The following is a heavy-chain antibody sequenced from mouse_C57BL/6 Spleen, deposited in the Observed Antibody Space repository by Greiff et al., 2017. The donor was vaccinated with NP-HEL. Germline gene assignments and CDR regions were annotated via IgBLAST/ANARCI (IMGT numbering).Heavy chain of an antibody. D-gene: IGHD3-1*01. CDR3: ARSGTGYFDY. CDR1: GFTFSDYG. Sequence: EVKLMESGGGLVQPGGSLKLSCAASGFTFSDYGMPWVRQAPRQGPEWVAFISTLAYSIYYADPVTGRFTISRENAKNPLYLEMSSLRSEDTAMYDCARSGTGYFDYWGQGTTLTVSS. V-gene: IGHV5-15*01. J-gene: IGHJ2*01. CDR2: ISTLAYSI.